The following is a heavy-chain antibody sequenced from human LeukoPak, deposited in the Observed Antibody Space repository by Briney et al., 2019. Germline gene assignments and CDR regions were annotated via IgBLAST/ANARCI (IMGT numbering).Heavy chain of an antibody. J-gene: IGHJ4*02. CDR2: INPNSGGT. D-gene: IGHD3-22*01. V-gene: IGHV1-2*02. Sequence: GASVKVSCKASGYTFTGYYIHWVRQAPGQGLEWMGWINPNSGGTNYAQKFQGRVTMTRDTSISTAYMELSRLRSDDTAVYYCAVIYSSGYWFSYFDYWGQGTLVTVSS. CDR3: AVIYSSGYWFSYFDY. CDR1: GYTFTGYY.